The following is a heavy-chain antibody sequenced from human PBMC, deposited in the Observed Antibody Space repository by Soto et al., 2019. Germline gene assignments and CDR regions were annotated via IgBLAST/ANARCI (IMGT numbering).Heavy chain of an antibody. V-gene: IGHV1-69*04. CDR3: ARDGVRRAADY. CDR1: GCTFSSYT. CDR2: IIPILGIA. D-gene: IGHD3-10*01. J-gene: IGHJ4*02. Sequence: SVKVSCKASGCTFSSYTISWVRQAPGQGLEWMGRIIPILGIANYAQKFQGRVTITADKSTSTAYMELSSLRSEDTAVYYCARDGVRRAADYWGQGTLVTVSS.